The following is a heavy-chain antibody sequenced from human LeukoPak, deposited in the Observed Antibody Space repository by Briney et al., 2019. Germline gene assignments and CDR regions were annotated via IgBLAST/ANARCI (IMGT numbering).Heavy chain of an antibody. CDR1: GFNFGSDA. CDR3: ARVAMVGATVHYFDY. J-gene: IGHJ4*02. V-gene: IGHV3-30*02. Sequence: GGSLRLSCTASGFNFGSDAMHWIRQAPGKGLEWVAFIWYDGSNDHYADSVKGRSTISRDNSKNTLYLQMNSLRAEDTAVYYCARVAMVGATVHYFDYWGQGTLVTVSS. D-gene: IGHD1-26*01. CDR2: IWYDGSND.